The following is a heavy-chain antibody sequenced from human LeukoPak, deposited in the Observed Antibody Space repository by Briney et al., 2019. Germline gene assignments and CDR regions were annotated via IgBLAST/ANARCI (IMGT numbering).Heavy chain of an antibody. CDR2: IFPSGGEI. Sequence: GGSLRLSCAASGFTFSTFAMIWVRQPPGKGLEWVSSIFPSGGEIHYADSVRGRFTISRDNSKSTLSLQMNSLRAEDTAIYYCATYRQVLLPFESWGQGTLVTVSP. CDR1: GFTFSTFA. J-gene: IGHJ4*02. D-gene: IGHD2-8*02. CDR3: ATYRQVLLPFES. V-gene: IGHV3-23*01.